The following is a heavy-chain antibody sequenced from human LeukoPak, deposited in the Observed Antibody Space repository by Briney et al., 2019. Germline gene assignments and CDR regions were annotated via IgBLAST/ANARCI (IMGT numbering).Heavy chain of an antibody. Sequence: GGSLRLSCAASGFTFSDYYMSWIRQAPGKGLEWASYISSSGSTLYYADSVKGRITISGDNAKNSLYLQMNSLRAEDTAVYYCARRRYNWNAIDYWGQGTLVTVSS. V-gene: IGHV3-11*01. CDR1: GFTFSDYY. CDR3: ARRRYNWNAIDY. J-gene: IGHJ4*02. D-gene: IGHD1-20*01. CDR2: ISSSGSTL.